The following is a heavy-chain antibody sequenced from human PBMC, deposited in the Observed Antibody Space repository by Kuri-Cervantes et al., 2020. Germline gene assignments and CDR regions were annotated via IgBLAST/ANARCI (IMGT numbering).Heavy chain of an antibody. CDR1: GGSISSYY. CDR2: INHSGST. V-gene: IGHV4-34*01. Sequence: ETLSLTCTVSGGSISSYYWSWIRQPPGKGLEWIGEINHSGSTNYNPSLKSRVTISVDTSKNQFSLKLSSVTAADTAVYYCARASDSSSWYGKWYFDLWGRGTLVTVSS. D-gene: IGHD6-13*01. J-gene: IGHJ2*01. CDR3: ARASDSSSWYGKWYFDL.